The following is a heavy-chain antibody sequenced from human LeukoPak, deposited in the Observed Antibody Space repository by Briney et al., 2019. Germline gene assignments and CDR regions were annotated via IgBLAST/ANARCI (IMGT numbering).Heavy chain of an antibody. V-gene: IGHV4-38-2*02. J-gene: IGHJ4*02. Sequence: SETLSLTCTVSGYSISSGYYWGWIRQPPGKGLEWIGSIYHSGSTYYNPSLKSRVTISVDTSKNQFSLKLSSVTAADTAVYYCARMAWGLSLHFDYWGQGTLVTVSP. CDR2: IYHSGST. D-gene: IGHD3-16*02. CDR1: GYSISSGYY. CDR3: ARMAWGLSLHFDY.